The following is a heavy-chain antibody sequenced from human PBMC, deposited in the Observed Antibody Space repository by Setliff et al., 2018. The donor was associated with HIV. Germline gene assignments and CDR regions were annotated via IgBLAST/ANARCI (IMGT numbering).Heavy chain of an antibody. CDR2: MTPNSGNT. CDR1: GYTFTSYD. V-gene: IGHV1-8*02. Sequence: ASVKVSCKASGYTFTSYDINWVRQATGQGLEWMGWMTPNSGNTDYAQKFQGRVTMTRDTSISTAYMELSSLRSDDTAVYYCARGTAPRPASVLEFLEWLFPNWFDPWGQGTLVTVSS. J-gene: IGHJ5*02. CDR3: ARGTAPRPASVLEFLEWLFPNWFDP. D-gene: IGHD3-3*02.